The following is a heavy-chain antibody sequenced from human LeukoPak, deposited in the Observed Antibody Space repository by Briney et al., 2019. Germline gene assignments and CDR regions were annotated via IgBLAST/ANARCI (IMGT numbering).Heavy chain of an antibody. D-gene: IGHD1-1*01. Sequence: ASVKISCRVSGYSLSDLSIHWVRHVPGKGLEWMGGFEPEEGEHGETIYAQKFEGRLTLTEDTATDTAYMELVSLTSADTAVYYCATDRLEIYALHIWGQGTVVTVSS. CDR1: GYSLSDLS. J-gene: IGHJ3*02. V-gene: IGHV1-24*01. CDR3: ATDRLEIYALHI. CDR2: FEPEEGEHGET.